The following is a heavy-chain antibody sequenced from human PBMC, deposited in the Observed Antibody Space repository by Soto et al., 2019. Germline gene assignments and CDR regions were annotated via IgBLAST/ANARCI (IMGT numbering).Heavy chain of an antibody. CDR3: AIDPAP. CDR2: IYNSWIT. Sequence: QVQLQETGPGLVKASQTLALTCTVSGGSISRGVYYWSWIRQHPGKGLEWIGYIYNSWITYYNPSLKSRVTISVDTSKNQFSLKLSSVTAANTAVYYCAIDPAPGGQGTLVTLSS. CDR1: GGSISRGVYY. J-gene: IGHJ4*02. V-gene: IGHV4-31*03.